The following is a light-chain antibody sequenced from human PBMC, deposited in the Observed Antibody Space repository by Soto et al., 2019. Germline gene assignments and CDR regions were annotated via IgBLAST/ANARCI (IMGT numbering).Light chain of an antibody. CDR1: QSISTY. V-gene: IGKV1-39*01. CDR3: QQSYSSPRA. Sequence: DIQMTQSPSSLSASVGDRVIITCRASQSISTYLNWYQQKPGKAPNLLIYAASSLQSGVPLRFSGSGSGTDFTLSISSLQPEDFATYYCQQSYSSPRAFGQGTKVEIK. CDR2: AAS. J-gene: IGKJ1*01.